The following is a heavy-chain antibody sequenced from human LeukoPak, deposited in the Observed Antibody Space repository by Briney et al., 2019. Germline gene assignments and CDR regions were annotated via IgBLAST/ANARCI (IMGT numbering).Heavy chain of an antibody. CDR2: INANTGNP. CDR1: GYTFTTYG. Sequence: GASVKVSCKASGYTFTTYGINWVRQAPGQGLEWVGRINANTGNPTYAQGFTGRFVFSLDTSISTAYLQINSLKAEDTAVYYCARGSSPPRLPKNYWGQGTLVTVS. D-gene: IGHD4-11*01. J-gene: IGHJ4*02. CDR3: ARGSSPPRLPKNY. V-gene: IGHV7-4-1*02.